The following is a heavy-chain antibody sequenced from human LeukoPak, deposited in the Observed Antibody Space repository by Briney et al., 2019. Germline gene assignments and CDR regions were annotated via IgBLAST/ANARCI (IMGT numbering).Heavy chain of an antibody. CDR1: GFTFSSYW. CDR2: IKQDGSEK. D-gene: IGHD3-22*01. Sequence: GGSLRLSCAASGFTFSSYWMSWVRQAPGKGLEWVANIKQDGSEKYYVDSVKGRFTISRDNAKNSLYLQMNSLRAEDTAVYYCARDPGVNYYDSSGYSFPWGQGTLVTASS. J-gene: IGHJ5*02. CDR3: ARDPGVNYYDSSGYSFP. V-gene: IGHV3-7*01.